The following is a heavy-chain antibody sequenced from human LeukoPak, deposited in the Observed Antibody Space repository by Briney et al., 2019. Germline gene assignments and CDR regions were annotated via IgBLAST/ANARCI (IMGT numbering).Heavy chain of an antibody. D-gene: IGHD3-9*01. J-gene: IGHJ6*02. CDR3: ARGARYYDILTGYYREADYYYYGMDV. Sequence: GASVKVSCKASGGTFSSYAISWVRQAPGQGLEWMGRIIPILGIANYAQKFQGRVTMTRDTSTSTVYMELSSLRSEDTAVYYCARGARYYDILTGYYREADYYYYGMDVWGQGTTVTVSS. CDR2: IIPILGIA. CDR1: GGTFSSYA. V-gene: IGHV1-69*04.